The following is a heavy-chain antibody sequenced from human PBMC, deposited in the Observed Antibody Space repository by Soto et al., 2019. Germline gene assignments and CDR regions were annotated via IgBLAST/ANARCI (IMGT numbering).Heavy chain of an antibody. CDR2: IWYDGSNK. D-gene: IGHD3-10*01. CDR1: GFTFSSYG. CDR3: AREDNYFGLGSYYSATVY. Sequence: GGSLRLSCAASGFTFSSYGMYWVRQAPGKGLEWVAVIWYDGSNKYYADSVKGRFTISRDNSKNTLYLQMNSLRAEDTAVYHCAREDNYFGLGSYYSATVYWGQGPQVSV. J-gene: IGHJ4*02. V-gene: IGHV3-33*01.